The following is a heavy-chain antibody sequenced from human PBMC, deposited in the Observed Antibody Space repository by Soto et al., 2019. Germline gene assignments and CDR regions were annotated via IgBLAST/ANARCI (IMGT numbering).Heavy chain of an antibody. Sequence: GESLKISCKGTGYSFTSQWIGWVRQMPGKGPELMGIIHPSDSDTRYSPSFEGQVTISVDKSISTAYLQWSSLEASDTAMYYCARRTVTTYAFDIWGQGTMVTVSS. CDR2: IHPSDSDT. CDR3: ARRTVTTYAFDI. D-gene: IGHD4-17*01. CDR1: GYSFTSQW. J-gene: IGHJ3*02. V-gene: IGHV5-51*01.